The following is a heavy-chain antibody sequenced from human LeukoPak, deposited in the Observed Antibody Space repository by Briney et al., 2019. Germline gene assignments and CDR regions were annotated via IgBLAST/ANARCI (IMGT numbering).Heavy chain of an antibody. CDR3: AIVGATVDY. J-gene: IGHJ4*02. Sequence: GASVKVSCKASGYTFTNYAIHWVRQAPGQRLEWMGWINPNSGGTNYAQKFQGRVTITRNTSISTAYMELSSLRSEDTAVYYCAIVGATVDYWGQGTLVTVSS. CDR1: GYTFTNYA. CDR2: INPNSGGT. D-gene: IGHD1-26*01. V-gene: IGHV1-8*03.